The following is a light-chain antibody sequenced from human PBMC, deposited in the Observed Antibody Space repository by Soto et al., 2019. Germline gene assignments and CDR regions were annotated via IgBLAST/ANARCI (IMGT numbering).Light chain of an antibody. J-gene: IGLJ1*01. CDR1: SSDVGGYNY. V-gene: IGLV2-11*01. CDR3: CSYAGSYNYV. Sequence: HSALTHPRSVSRSPGQSVTISCTGTSSDVGGYNYVSWYQQHPGKAPKLMIYDVSKRPSGVPDRFSGSKSGNTASLTISGLQAEDEADYYCCSYAGSYNYVFGTGTKVTVL. CDR2: DVS.